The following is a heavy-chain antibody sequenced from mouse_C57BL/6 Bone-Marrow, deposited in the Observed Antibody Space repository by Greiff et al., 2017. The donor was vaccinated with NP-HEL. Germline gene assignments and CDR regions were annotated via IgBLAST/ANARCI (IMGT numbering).Heavy chain of an antibody. CDR2: INPSNGGT. V-gene: IGHV1-53*01. CDR1: GYTFTSYW. D-gene: IGHD2-12*01. J-gene: IGHJ2*01. Sequence: VQLQQPGTELVKPGASVKLSCKASGYTFTSYWMHWVKQRPGQGLEWIGNINPSNGGTNYNEKFKSKATLTVDKSSSTAYMQLSSLTSEDSAVYYCAREGEAYAGYFDYWGQGTTLTVSS. CDR3: AREGEAYAGYFDY.